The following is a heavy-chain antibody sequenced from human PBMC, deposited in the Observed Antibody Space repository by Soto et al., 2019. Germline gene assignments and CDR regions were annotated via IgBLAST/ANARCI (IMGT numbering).Heavy chain of an antibody. CDR1: GGSVTNSSYY. Sequence: PSETLSLTCTVSGGSVTNSSYYWGRIRQSPGKGLEGIGSVYYRGRSYSNSSVKSRVTISVDTTQNRFSLSFDSVPASDTAVYFCVRGRAVAGKRYYFDYWGQGTLVTVSS. J-gene: IGHJ4*02. CDR2: VYYRGRS. V-gene: IGHV4-39*01. CDR3: VRGRAVAGKRYYFDY. D-gene: IGHD6-19*01.